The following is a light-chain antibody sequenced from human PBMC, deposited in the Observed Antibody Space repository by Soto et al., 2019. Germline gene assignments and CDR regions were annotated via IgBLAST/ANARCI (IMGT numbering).Light chain of an antibody. CDR2: WAS. CDR1: QSVLYSSNNKNY. V-gene: IGKV4-1*01. J-gene: IGKJ1*01. Sequence: DIVMTQSPDSLAVSLGERATINCKSSQSVLYSSNNKNYFAWYQQKPGQPPKLLIYWASTRDTGVPDRFSGSGSGTDFTLTISSLLAEDGSVYYCQQYYSTPPWAFGQGTKVEIK. CDR3: QQYYSTPPWA.